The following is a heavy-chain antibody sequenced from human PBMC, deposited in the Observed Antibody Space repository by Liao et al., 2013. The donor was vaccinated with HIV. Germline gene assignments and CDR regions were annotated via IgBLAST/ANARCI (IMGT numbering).Heavy chain of an antibody. CDR3: ARAPTSSWFPPFDY. CDR1: ADSLDPHY. Sequence: QVQLQESGPRLVKPSETLSLTCDVSADSLDPHYWSWIRQPAGKGLEWIGRIFSTGSTNYNPSLKSRVTISVDTSKNQFSLKLSSVTAADTAVYYCARAPTSSWFPPFDYWGQGALVTVSS. D-gene: IGHD6-13*01. V-gene: IGHV4-4*07. J-gene: IGHJ4*02. CDR2: IFSTGST.